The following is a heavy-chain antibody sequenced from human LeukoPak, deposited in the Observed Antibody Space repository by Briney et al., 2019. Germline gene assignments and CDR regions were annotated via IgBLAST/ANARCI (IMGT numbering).Heavy chain of an antibody. D-gene: IGHD5-24*01. Sequence: GGSLRLSCAASGFTFSNYWMHWVRQAPGKGLVGVSRVIGDGGLTNYADFVKGRFTISRDNAKNMLYLQMHSLRAEDTALYFCVRDGDDYNFDYWGQGSLVTVSS. CDR3: VRDGDDYNFDY. J-gene: IGHJ4*02. CDR2: VIGDGGLT. V-gene: IGHV3-74*01. CDR1: GFTFSNYW.